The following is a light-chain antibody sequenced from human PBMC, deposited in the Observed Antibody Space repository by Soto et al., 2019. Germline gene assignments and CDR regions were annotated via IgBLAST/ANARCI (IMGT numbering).Light chain of an antibody. Sequence: SYELTQPPSVSVAPGKTARITCGGTNIGSKSVHWYQQKPGQAPVLVIYYDSDRPSGIPERFSGSNSGNTATLTISRVEAGDEADYYCQVWDSSSDHPVFGGGTKLTVL. J-gene: IGLJ2*01. V-gene: IGLV3-21*04. CDR2: YDS. CDR1: NIGSKS. CDR3: QVWDSSSDHPV.